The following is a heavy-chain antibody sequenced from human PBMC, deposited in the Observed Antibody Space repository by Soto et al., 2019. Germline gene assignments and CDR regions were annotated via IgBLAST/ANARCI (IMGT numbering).Heavy chain of an antibody. CDR2: INHSGST. D-gene: IGHD5-18*01. CDR1: GGSFSGYY. J-gene: IGHJ6*02. CDR3: ARGRDTAMVTYYYYGMDV. Sequence: SETLSLTCAVYGGSFSGYYWSWIRQPPGKGLEWTGEINHSGSTNYNPSLKSRVTISVDTSKNQFSLKLSSVTAADTALYYCARGRDTAMVTYYYYGMDVWGQGTTVTVSS. V-gene: IGHV4-34*01.